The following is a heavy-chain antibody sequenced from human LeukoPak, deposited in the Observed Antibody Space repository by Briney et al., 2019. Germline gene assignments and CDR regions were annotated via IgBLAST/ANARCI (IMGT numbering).Heavy chain of an antibody. Sequence: PGGSLRLSCAASGFTFSSYWMSWVRQAPGEGLEWVAHIKKDGSEKYYVDSVKGRFTISRDNSKNTLYLQMNSLRAEDTAVYYCAKSSGYDSDYSYYMDVWGKGTTVTISS. V-gene: IGHV3-7*03. CDR1: GFTFSSYW. D-gene: IGHD5-12*01. J-gene: IGHJ6*03. CDR3: AKSSGYDSDYSYYMDV. CDR2: IKKDGSEK.